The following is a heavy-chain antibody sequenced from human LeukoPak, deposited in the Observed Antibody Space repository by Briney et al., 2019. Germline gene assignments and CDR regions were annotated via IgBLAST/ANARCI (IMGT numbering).Heavy chain of an antibody. CDR2: IKQNGSAK. CDR1: GFTFSTYW. V-gene: IGHV3-7*01. J-gene: IGHJ4*02. Sequence: GGSLRLSCAVSGFTFSTYWMSWVRQAPGNGLEWVANIKQNGSAKYYVDSVKGRFTISRDNAKNSLYLQMNSLRPEDTGVYYCATSSAAPANMWGQGTLVTVSS. D-gene: IGHD2-2*01. CDR3: ATSSAAPANM.